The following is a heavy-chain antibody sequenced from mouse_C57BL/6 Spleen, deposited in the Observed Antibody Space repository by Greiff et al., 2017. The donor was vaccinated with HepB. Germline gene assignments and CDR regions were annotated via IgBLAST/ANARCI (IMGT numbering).Heavy chain of an antibody. CDR1: GFTFSSYT. V-gene: IGHV5-9*01. D-gene: IGHD1-1*01. J-gene: IGHJ2*01. CDR2: ISGGGGNT. CDR3: ARHHYYGSSYDYFDY. Sequence: EVQLVESGGGLVKPGGSLKLSCAASGFTFSSYTMSWVRQTPEKRLEWVATISGGGGNTYYPDSVKGRFTISRDNAKNTLYLQMSSLWSEDTALYYCARHHYYGSSYDYFDYWGQGTTLTVSS.